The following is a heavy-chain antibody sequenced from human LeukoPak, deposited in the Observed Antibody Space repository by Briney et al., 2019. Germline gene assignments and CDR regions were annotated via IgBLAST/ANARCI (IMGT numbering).Heavy chain of an antibody. V-gene: IGHV1-18*01. CDR3: ATRVFPSVVEYFQH. Sequence: APVKVSCKASGYTFTSYGISWVRQAPGQGLEWMGWISAYNGNTNYAQKLQGRVTMTTDTSTSTAYMELRSLRSDDTAVYYCATRVFPSVVEYFQHWGQGTLVTVSS. J-gene: IGHJ1*01. CDR1: GYTFTSYG. D-gene: IGHD4-23*01. CDR2: ISAYNGNT.